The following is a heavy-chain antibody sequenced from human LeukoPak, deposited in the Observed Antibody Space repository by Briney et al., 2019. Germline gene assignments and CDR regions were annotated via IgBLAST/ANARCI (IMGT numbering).Heavy chain of an antibody. CDR3: ARSVIVPAIVAYYYTYMDV. CDR2: IYHRGNT. D-gene: IGHD2-2*01. Sequence: SETLSLTCAVSGYSISSNYYWGWIRQPPGKGLEWIGVIYHRGNTDYNPSLQSRVTISIDTSKNEFSLKVNSVTAADTAVYYCARSVIVPAIVAYYYTYMDVWGRGISVTVSS. CDR1: GYSISSNYY. V-gene: IGHV4-38-2*01. J-gene: IGHJ6*03.